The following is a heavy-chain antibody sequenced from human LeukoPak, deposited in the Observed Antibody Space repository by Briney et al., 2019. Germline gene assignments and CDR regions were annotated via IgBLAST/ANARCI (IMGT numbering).Heavy chain of an antibody. CDR3: AREVNHYYDSSGYALDY. Sequence: SETLSLTCAVYGGSFSSGGYYWSWIRRPPGKGLEWIGYIYHSGSTYYNPSLKSRVTISVDRSKNQFSLKLSSVTAADTAVYYCAREVNHYYDSSGYALDYWGQGTLVTVSS. CDR2: IYHSGST. D-gene: IGHD3-22*01. V-gene: IGHV4-30-2*01. J-gene: IGHJ4*02. CDR1: GGSFSSGGYY.